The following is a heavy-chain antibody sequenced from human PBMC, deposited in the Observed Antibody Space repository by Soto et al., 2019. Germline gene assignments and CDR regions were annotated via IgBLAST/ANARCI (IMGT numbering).Heavy chain of an antibody. D-gene: IGHD7-27*01. CDR1: GGTFSSYA. CDR3: AITGAYYYYGMDV. V-gene: IGHV1-69*13. CDR2: IIPIFGTA. Sequence: GASVKVSCKASGGTFSSYAISCVRQAPGQGLEWMGGIIPIFGTANYAQKFQGRVTITADESTSTAYMELSSLRSEDTAVYYCAITGAYYYYGMDVWGQGTTVTVSS. J-gene: IGHJ6*02.